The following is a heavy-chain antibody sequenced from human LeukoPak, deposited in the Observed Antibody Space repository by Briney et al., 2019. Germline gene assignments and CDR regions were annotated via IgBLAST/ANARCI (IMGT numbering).Heavy chain of an antibody. D-gene: IGHD5-18*01. J-gene: IGHJ4*02. CDR1: GFTFSSHA. V-gene: IGHV3-30*01. Sequence: GGSLRLSCAASGFTFSSHAMHWVRQAPGKGLEWVAVISYDGRNKYYADSVKGRFTISRDNSKNTLYLQMNSLRAEDTAVYYCARGIQLWEAIGFDYWGQGTLVTVSS. CDR3: ARGIQLWEAIGFDY. CDR2: ISYDGRNK.